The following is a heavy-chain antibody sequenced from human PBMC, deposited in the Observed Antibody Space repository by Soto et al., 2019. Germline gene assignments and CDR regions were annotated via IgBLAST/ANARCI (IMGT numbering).Heavy chain of an antibody. CDR1: GFTFSSYE. J-gene: IGHJ4*02. D-gene: IGHD3-16*01. CDR3: ARDRGDRSTFDY. V-gene: IGHV3-48*03. CDR2: ISSSGSTI. Sequence: PGGSLRLSCAASGFTFSSYEMNWVRQAPGKGLEWVSYISSSGSTIYYADSVKGRFTISRDNAKNSLYLQMNSLRAEDTAVYYCARDRGDRSTFDYWGQGTLVTVSS.